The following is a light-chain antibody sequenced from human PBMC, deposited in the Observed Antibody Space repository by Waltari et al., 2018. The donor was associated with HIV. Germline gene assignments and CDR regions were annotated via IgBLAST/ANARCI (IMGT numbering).Light chain of an antibody. CDR2: RNN. V-gene: IGLV1-47*01. CDR3: AAWDDSLSGRV. J-gene: IGLJ3*02. CDR1: NSNIGSTY. Sequence: QSVLTQPPSASGTPGQRVTISCSGSNSNIGSTYVYWYQQLPGTTPKLLICRNNQRPAGAPERFSGSRSGTSASLAISGLRSEDEADYYCAAWDDSLSGRVFGGGTKVTVL.